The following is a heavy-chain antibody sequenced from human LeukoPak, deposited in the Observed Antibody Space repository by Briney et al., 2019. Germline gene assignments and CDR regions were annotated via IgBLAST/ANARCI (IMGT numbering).Heavy chain of an antibody. CDR1: GFTFSSYW. J-gene: IGHJ4*02. D-gene: IGHD3-22*01. V-gene: IGHV3-74*01. CDR3: AKDGPDSSGYEILDH. CDR2: INGDGSST. Sequence: PGGSLRLSCAASGFTFSSYWMHWVRQAPGKGLVWVSRINGDGSSTSYADSVKGRFTISRDNAKNMVYLQMNSLRAEDMAVYYCAKDGPDSSGYEILDHWGQGTLVTVSA.